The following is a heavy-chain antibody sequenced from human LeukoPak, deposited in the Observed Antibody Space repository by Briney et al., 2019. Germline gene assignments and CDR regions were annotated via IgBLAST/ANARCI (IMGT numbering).Heavy chain of an antibody. V-gene: IGHV3-66*01. CDR2: IYSGGST. Sequence: PGGSLRLSCAASGFTVSSNYMSWVRQAPGKGLEWVSVIYSGGSTYYADSVKGRFTISRDNSKNTLYLQMNGLRAEDTAVYYCANSHNYYGSGSLTSWAFDIWGQGTMVTVSS. CDR3: ANSHNYYGSGSLTSWAFDI. J-gene: IGHJ3*02. D-gene: IGHD3-10*01. CDR1: GFTVSSNY.